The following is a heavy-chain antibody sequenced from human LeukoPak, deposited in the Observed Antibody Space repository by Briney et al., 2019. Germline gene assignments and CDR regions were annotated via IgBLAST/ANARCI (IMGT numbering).Heavy chain of an antibody. J-gene: IGHJ4*02. CDR3: AREPRITMVRGVIIGYFDY. CDR2: IYYSGST. Sequence: SETLSLTCTVSGGSISSNYWSWIRQPPGKGLEWIGYIYYSGSTKYNPSLKSRVTISVDTSKNHFSLKLSSVTAADTAVYYCAREPRITMVRGVIIGYFDYWGQGTLVTVSS. D-gene: IGHD3-10*01. CDR1: GGSISSNY. V-gene: IGHV4-59*01.